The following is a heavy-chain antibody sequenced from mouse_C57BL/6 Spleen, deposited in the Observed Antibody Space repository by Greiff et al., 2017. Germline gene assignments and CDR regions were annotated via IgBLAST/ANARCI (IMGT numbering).Heavy chain of an antibody. CDR3: TRYDPPYAMDY. V-gene: IGHV5-9-1*02. D-gene: IGHD2-3*01. CDR1: GFTFSSYA. Sequence: EVNLVESGEGLVKPGGSLKLSCAASGFTFSSYAMSWVRQTPEKRLEWVAYISSGGDYIYYADTVKGRFTISRDNARNTLYLQMSSLKSEDTAMYYCTRYDPPYAMDYWGQGTSVTVSS. CDR2: ISSGGDYI. J-gene: IGHJ4*01.